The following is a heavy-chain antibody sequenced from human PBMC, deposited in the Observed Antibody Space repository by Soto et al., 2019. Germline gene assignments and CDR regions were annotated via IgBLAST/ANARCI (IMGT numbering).Heavy chain of an antibody. CDR3: ASSVSSGYGGYYFDY. V-gene: IGHV1-69*06. CDR2: IIPIFGTA. Sequence: ASVKVSCKASGGTFSSYAISWVRQAPGQGLEWMGGIIPIFGTANYAQKFQGRVTITADKSTSTAYMELSSLRSEDTAVYYCASSVSSGYGGYYFDYWGQGTLVTVS. J-gene: IGHJ4*02. CDR1: GGTFSSYA. D-gene: IGHD3-22*01.